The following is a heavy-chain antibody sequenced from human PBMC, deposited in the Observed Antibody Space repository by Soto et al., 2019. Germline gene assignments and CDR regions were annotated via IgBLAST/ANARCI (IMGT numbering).Heavy chain of an antibody. CDR1: GFSLTTSGVG. CDR2: IYWDEDK. CDR3: AHRVLRTVFGLVTTSAIYFDF. V-gene: IGHV2-5*02. D-gene: IGHD3-3*01. J-gene: IGHJ4*02. Sequence: QITLNASGPTVVRPTETLTLTCRFSGFSLTTSGVGVGWIRQSPGKAPEWLALIYWDEDKRYSASLKSRLTITKDSPKNQVVLTVSDLDPTDTATYYCAHRVLRTVFGLVTTSAIYFDFWGQGTPVAVSS.